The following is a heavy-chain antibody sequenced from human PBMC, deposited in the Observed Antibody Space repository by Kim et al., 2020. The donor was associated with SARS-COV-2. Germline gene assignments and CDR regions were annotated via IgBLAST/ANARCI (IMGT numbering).Heavy chain of an antibody. CDR1: GFTFSSYS. CDR3: ARDGSKRGDSGYGTYDLDY. Sequence: GGSLRLSCAASGFTFSSYSMNWVRQAPGKGLEWVSSISSSSSYIYYADSVKGRFTISRDNAKNSLYLQMNSLRAEDTAVYYCARDGSKRGDSGYGTYDLDYWGQGTLVTVSS. CDR2: ISSSSSYI. D-gene: IGHD5-12*01. V-gene: IGHV3-21*01. J-gene: IGHJ4*02.